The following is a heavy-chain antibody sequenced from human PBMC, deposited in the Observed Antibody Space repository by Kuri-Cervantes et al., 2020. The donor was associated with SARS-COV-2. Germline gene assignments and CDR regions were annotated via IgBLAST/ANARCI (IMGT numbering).Heavy chain of an antibody. CDR3: SGRVDFSSVDY. CDR2: VSYNGAT. Sequence: GSLRLSCAASGFTFSSYWMSWVRQPPGKGLEWIGYVSYNGATAYNPSLKSRVTMSLDTSKNQFSLRLSSVTAADTAVYYCSGRVDFSSVDYWGQGTLVTVSS. D-gene: IGHD3/OR15-3a*01. V-gene: IGHV4-59*01. CDR1: GFTFSSYW. J-gene: IGHJ4*02.